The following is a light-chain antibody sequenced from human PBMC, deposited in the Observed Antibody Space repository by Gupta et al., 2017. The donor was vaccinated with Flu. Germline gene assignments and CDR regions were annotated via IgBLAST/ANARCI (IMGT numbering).Light chain of an antibody. Sequence: SSDVGGYDYVSWYQQHPGKAPKLIIYDVTNRPSGVSNRFSGSKSGNTASLTISGLQAEDEADYYYSAYIGTTLDVVFGGGTKLTVL. CDR2: DVT. CDR3: SAYIGTTLDVV. J-gene: IGLJ2*01. CDR1: SSDVGGYDY. V-gene: IGLV2-14*04.